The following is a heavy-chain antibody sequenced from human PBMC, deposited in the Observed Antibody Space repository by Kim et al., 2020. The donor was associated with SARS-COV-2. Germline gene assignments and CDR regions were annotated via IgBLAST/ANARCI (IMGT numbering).Heavy chain of an antibody. CDR3: ARLRYDFWSGPYYYSGMDV. D-gene: IGHD3-3*01. Sequence: RVTISVDTSKNQFSLKLSSVTAADTAVYYCARLRYDFWSGPYYYSGMDVWGQGTTVTVSS. J-gene: IGHJ6*02. V-gene: IGHV4-31*02.